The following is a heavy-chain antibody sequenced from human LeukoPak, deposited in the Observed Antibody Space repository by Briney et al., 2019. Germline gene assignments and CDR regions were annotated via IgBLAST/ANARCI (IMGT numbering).Heavy chain of an antibody. CDR2: ISYDGSNK. CDR3: ARDALRYYDSSGYYYHHNWFDP. Sequence: GGSLRLSCAASGFTFSSYAMHWVRQAPGKGLEWVAVISYDGSNKYYADSVKGRFTISRDNSKNTLYLQMNSLRAEDTAVYYCARDALRYYDSSGYYYHHNWFDPWGQGTLVTVSS. CDR1: GFTFSSYA. J-gene: IGHJ5*02. V-gene: IGHV3-30-3*01. D-gene: IGHD3-22*01.